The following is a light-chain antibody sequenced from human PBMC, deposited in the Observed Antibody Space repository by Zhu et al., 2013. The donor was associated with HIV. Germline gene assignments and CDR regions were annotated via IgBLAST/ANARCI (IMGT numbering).Light chain of an antibody. CDR1: QSVNSDF. CDR2: GSS. CDR3: HQYFTSRT. Sequence: EIVLTQSPGTLSLSPGERATLSCRASQSVNSDFLAWYQQKPGQAPRLLIFGSSGRAAGIPQRFSGSGSGTDFTLTISRLEPEDFAVYYCHQYFTSRTFGQGTKVEI. V-gene: IGKV3-20*01. J-gene: IGKJ1*01.